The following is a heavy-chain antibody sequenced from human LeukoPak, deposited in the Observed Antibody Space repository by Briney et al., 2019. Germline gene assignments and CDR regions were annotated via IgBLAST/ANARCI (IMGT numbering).Heavy chain of an antibody. CDR3: ARRERDGYNQNWFDP. D-gene: IGHD5-24*01. CDR2: IYYSGST. Sequence: PSETLSLTCTVSGDSISSYYWSWIRQPPGKGLEWIGYIYYSGSTNYNPSLKSRVTISVDTSKNQFSLKLSSVTAADTAVYYCARRERDGYNQNWFDPWGQGTLVTVSS. J-gene: IGHJ5*02. V-gene: IGHV4-59*08. CDR1: GDSISSYY.